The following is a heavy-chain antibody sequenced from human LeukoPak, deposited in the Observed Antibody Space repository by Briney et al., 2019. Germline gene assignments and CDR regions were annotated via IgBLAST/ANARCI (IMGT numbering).Heavy chain of an antibody. V-gene: IGHV3-30*18. J-gene: IGHJ4*02. Sequence: GRSLRLSCAASGFTFSSYGMHWVRQAPGKGLEWVAVISYDGSNKYYADSVKGRFTISRDNSKNTLYLQMNSPRAEDTAVYYCAKKVAGDYGVDYWGQGTLVTVSS. CDR3: AKKVAGDYGVDY. D-gene: IGHD4-17*01. CDR1: GFTFSSYG. CDR2: ISYDGSNK.